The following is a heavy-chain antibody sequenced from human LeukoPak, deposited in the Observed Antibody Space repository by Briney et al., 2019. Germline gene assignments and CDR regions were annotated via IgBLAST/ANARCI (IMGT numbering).Heavy chain of an antibody. D-gene: IGHD3-10*01. CDR1: GFTFSSYG. CDR2: ISYDGSNK. J-gene: IGHJ4*02. Sequence: GGSLRLSCAASGFTFSSYGMHWVCQAPGKGLEWVAVISYDGSNKYYADSVKGRFTISRDNAKNSLYLQLNSLRAEDTAVYYCARASGSYYYFDYWGQGTLVTVSS. V-gene: IGHV3-30*03. CDR3: ARASGSYYYFDY.